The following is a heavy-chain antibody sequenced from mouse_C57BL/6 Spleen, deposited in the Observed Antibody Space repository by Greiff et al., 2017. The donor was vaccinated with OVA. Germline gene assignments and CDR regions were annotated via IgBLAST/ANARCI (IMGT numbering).Heavy chain of an antibody. CDR3: AFDYGVY. J-gene: IGHJ2*01. V-gene: IGHV1-61*01. CDR2: IYPSDGAT. D-gene: IGHD2-4*01. CDR1: GYTFTSYW. Sequence: QVQLQQPGTELVRPGSSVKLSCKASGYTFTSYWMDWVKQSPGQGLEWIGSIYPSDGATHYNQNFKDKATLTVDQSSSTAYMHLSILTSEDSAVYYCAFDYGVYWGQGTTLTVSS.